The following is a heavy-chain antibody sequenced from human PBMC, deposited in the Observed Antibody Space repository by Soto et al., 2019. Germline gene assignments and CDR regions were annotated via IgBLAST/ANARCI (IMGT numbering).Heavy chain of an antibody. CDR3: PKTGFRSSTGSYDYAMDV. CDR1: GFTFSSYA. J-gene: IGHJ6*02. Sequence: PGGSLRLSCAASGFTFSSYALSWVRQAPGKGLEWVSAISSSGGSTFYADSVKGRFTISRDNSKNMLLLQMNSLRVEDTAIYSCPKTGFRSSTGSYDYAMDVWGQGTKVTLSS. D-gene: IGHD2-2*01. CDR2: ISSSGGST. V-gene: IGHV3-23*01.